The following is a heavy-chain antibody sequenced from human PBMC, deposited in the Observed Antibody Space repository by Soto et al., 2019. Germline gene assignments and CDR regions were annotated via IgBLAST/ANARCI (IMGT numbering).Heavy chain of an antibody. CDR3: ARGGGPCWGGSDCYPVVY. CDR1: GVSFTTFS. V-gene: IGHV1-69*01. J-gene: IGHJ4*02. Sequence: QVRLVQSGTGVKRPGSSVRVSCKASGVSFTTFSTSWVRQAPGQGLEWMGGIIPVLGTTDYAQKFKGRVTIIADESTNTIYMELSSLRSEDTALYYCARGGGPCWGGSDCYPVVYWGQGTLVTVSS. CDR2: IIPVLGTT. D-gene: IGHD2-21*02.